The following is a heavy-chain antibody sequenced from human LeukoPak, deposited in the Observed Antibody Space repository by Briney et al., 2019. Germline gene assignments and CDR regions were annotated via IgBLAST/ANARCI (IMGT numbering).Heavy chain of an antibody. CDR1: GDSVSSNSAA. D-gene: IGHD6-25*01. V-gene: IGHV6-1*01. CDR2: TYYRSKWYN. J-gene: IGHJ1*01. CDR3: ARGVAADDGAEYFQH. Sequence: SQTLSLTCAISGDSVSSNSAAWDWIRQSPSRGLEWLGRTYYRSKWYNDYAVSVKSRITINPDTSKNQFSLQLNSVTPEDTAVYYCARGVAADDGAEYFQHWGQGTLVTVSS.